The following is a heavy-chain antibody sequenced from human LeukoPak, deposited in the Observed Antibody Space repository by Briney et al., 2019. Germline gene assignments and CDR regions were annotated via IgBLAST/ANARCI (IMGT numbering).Heavy chain of an antibody. V-gene: IGHV4-39*01. CDR2: IYYSGST. CDR3: ARQEVVGATGGDY. D-gene: IGHD1-26*01. J-gene: IGHJ4*02. Sequence: PSETLSLTCTVSGGSISSSSYYWGWIRQPRGKGLERIGSIYYSGSTYYNPSLKSRVTISVDTSKNQFSLKMSSVTAADTAVYYCARQEVVGATGGDYWGQGTLVTVSS. CDR1: GGSISSSSYY.